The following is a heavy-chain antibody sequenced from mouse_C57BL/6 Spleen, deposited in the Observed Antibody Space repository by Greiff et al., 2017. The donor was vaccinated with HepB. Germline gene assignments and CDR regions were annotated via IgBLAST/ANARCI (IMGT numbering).Heavy chain of an antibody. Sequence: QVQLQQSGPELVKPGASVKISCKASGYALSSSWMNWVKQRPGKGLEWIGRIYPGEGDTNYNGKSKSKATLTADKSSSTAYRQLSNLTSEYSAVYFRASGDLYYFDYWGQGTTRTVSS. CDR2: IYPGEGDT. CDR1: GYALSSSW. J-gene: IGHJ2*01. V-gene: IGHV1-82*01. CDR3: ASGDLYYFDY. D-gene: IGHD3-3*01.